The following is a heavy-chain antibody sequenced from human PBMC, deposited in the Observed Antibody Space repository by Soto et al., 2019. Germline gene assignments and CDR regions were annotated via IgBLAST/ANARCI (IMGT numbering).Heavy chain of an antibody. CDR2: FYDLDGT. D-gene: IGHD2-15*01. Sequence: DVQLVASGGALIQPGESLRLSCAAFGFTVSGKKYVAWVRQAPGKGLEWVSGFYDLDGTYYADSVKGRFTTSSDSSRTTVYLQMNDLRPDDTAVYSCARDGGVGISIKTPLDYWGQGTLVTVSS. CDR3: ARDGGVGISIKTPLDY. J-gene: IGHJ4*02. CDR1: GFTVSGKKY. V-gene: IGHV3-53*01.